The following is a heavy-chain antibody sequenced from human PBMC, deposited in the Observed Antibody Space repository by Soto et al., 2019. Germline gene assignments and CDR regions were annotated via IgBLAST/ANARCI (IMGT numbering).Heavy chain of an antibody. J-gene: IGHJ5*02. Sequence: QVQLVQSGGEVKKPGASVKVSCKASGYTFTNYGISWVRQAPGQGLEWMGWINVYNGNTKYAQKVQGRVTMTNATSTSTAYMELRSLRSDDTAVYYCARGVGSGSYYNQYNWFDPWGQGTLVTVSS. CDR3: ARGVGSGSYYNQYNWFDP. CDR1: GYTFTNYG. D-gene: IGHD3-10*01. V-gene: IGHV1-18*01. CDR2: INVYNGNT.